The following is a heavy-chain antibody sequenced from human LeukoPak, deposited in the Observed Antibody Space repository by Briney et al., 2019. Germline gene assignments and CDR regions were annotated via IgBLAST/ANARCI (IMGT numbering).Heavy chain of an antibody. Sequence: GASVTVSCTASGYTFTGYYMHWVRQAPGQGLEWMGWISPNSGGTNYAQKFEGRVTMTRDTSISTAYMELSRLRSDDTAVYYCARYNRYYYYGMDVWGQGTTVTVSS. CDR2: ISPNSGGT. CDR3: ARYNRYYYYGMDV. V-gene: IGHV1-2*02. CDR1: GYTFTGYY. D-gene: IGHD1-14*01. J-gene: IGHJ6*02.